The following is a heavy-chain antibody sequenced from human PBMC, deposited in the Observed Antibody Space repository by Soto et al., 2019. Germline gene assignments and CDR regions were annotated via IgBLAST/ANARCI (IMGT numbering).Heavy chain of an antibody. Sequence: QVQLQESGPGLVKPSETLSLTCTVSGGSVSSGNYYRGWIRQPPGKGLEWIGYIYYSASTNYNPSLKSRAPRSLVTSKNQFSLKLSSVTAADTAVYYCAKAGGGNPFAYWGQGTLVTVAS. CDR1: GGSVSSGNYY. J-gene: IGHJ4*02. CDR3: AKAGGGNPFAY. V-gene: IGHV4-61*01. CDR2: IYYSAST. D-gene: IGHD4-4*01.